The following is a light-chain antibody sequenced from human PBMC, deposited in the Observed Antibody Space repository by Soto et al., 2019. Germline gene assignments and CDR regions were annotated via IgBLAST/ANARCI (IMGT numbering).Light chain of an antibody. CDR1: QSVSSN. CDR3: LQYNNWPPETWT. Sequence: EIVMTQSPATLCVSPGERATLSCRASQSVSSNLAWYQHRPGQAPRLLINGASTRATGIPGRFSGSGSGTEFTLTISSLQSEDIAVYFCLQYNNWPPETWTFGPGTKVEIK. J-gene: IGKJ1*01. V-gene: IGKV3-15*01. CDR2: GAS.